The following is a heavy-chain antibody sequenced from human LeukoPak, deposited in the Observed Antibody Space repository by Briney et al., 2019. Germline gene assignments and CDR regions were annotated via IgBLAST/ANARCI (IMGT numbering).Heavy chain of an antibody. J-gene: IGHJ4*02. CDR3: AKDLGYCSGSSCSYFDY. V-gene: IGHV3-21*01. CDR1: GFTFSTYS. CDR2: ISTSSSYI. D-gene: IGHD2-15*01. Sequence: GGSLRLSCAASGFTFSTYSMNWVRQAPGKGLEWVSSISTSSSYIYYADSVKGRFTISRDNSKNTLYLQMNSLRAEDTAVYYCAKDLGYCSGSSCSYFDYWGQGTLVTVSS.